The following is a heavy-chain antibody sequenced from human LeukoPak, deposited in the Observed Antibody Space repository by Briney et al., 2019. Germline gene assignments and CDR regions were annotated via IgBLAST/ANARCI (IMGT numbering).Heavy chain of an antibody. V-gene: IGHV4-61*02. CDR1: GGSMSSGSYY. CDR3: ARGNPLDY. CDR2: IYTSGST. D-gene: IGHD1-14*01. J-gene: IGHJ4*02. Sequence: SETLSLTSTVSGGSMSSGSYYWNWIRQPAGKGLEWIGRIYTSGSTNYNPSLESRVTISLDASKKQFSLKLTSVTAADSAVYYCARGNPLDYWGQGTLVTVSS.